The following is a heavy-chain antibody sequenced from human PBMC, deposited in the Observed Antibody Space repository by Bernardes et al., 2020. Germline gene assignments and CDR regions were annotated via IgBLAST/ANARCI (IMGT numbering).Heavy chain of an antibody. D-gene: IGHD3-16*02. CDR1: GFTFSSYA. V-gene: IGHV3-30-3*01. Sequence: GGSLRLSCAASGFTFSSYAMHWVRQAPGKGLEWVAVISYDGSNKYYADSVKGRFTISRDNSKNTLYLQMNSLRAEDTAVYYCARGDDYIWGSYRATVDYWGQGTLVTVSS. CDR2: ISYDGSNK. J-gene: IGHJ4*02. CDR3: ARGDDYIWGSYRATVDY.